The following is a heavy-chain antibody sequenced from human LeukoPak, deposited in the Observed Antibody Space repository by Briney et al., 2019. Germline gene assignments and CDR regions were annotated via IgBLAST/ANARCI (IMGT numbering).Heavy chain of an antibody. CDR2: IDWDDDK. Sequence: SGPTLVNPTQTLTLTCTFSGFSLSTSGMRVSWIRQPPGKALEWLARIDWDDDKFYSTSLKTRLTISKDTSKNQVVLTMTNMDPVDTATYYCARIGWNLFGDAFDIWGQGTMVTVSS. J-gene: IGHJ3*02. V-gene: IGHV2-70*04. CDR3: ARIGWNLFGDAFDI. D-gene: IGHD1-1*01. CDR1: GFSLSTSGMR.